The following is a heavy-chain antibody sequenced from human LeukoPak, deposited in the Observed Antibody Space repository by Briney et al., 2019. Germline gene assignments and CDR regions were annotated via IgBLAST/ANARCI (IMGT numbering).Heavy chain of an antibody. J-gene: IGHJ4*02. D-gene: IGHD6-6*01. CDR2: ISSNSVHI. V-gene: IGHV3-21*01. Sequence: GGSLRLSCAASGFTFSSYSMNWVRQAPGKGLEWVSSISSNSVHIYYADSVKGRFTISRDNAKNSLYLQVNNLRAEDTAVYYCARGPNSNWSGLDFWGQGTLLTVSS. CDR1: GFTFSSYS. CDR3: ARGPNSNWSGLDF.